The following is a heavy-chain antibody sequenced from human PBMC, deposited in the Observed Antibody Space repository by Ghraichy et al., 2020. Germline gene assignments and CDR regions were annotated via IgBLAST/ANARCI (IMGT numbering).Heavy chain of an antibody. CDR3: ARKIYDILTGYPKDAFDI. CDR1: GYSISSGYY. Sequence: SETLSLTCTVSGYSISSGYYWGWIRPPPGKGLEWIGSIYHSGSTYYNPSLKSRVTISVDTSKNQFSLKLSSVTAADTAVYYCARKIYDILTGYPKDAFDIGGQGTIVTVSS. D-gene: IGHD3-9*01. CDR2: IYHSGST. J-gene: IGHJ3*02. V-gene: IGHV4-38-2*02.